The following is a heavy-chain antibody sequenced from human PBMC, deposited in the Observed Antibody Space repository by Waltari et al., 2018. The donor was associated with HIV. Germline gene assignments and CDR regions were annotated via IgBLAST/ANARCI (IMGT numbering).Heavy chain of an antibody. CDR1: GFTFSAYA. J-gene: IGHJ6*02. Sequence: DVQLVASGGGSVQPGGSLRLSCAASGFTFSAYAMHWVRQAPGKGLEYVSVISSNGGTTNYASSVKGRFTISRDNSKNTLYLQMGSLRGEDMAVYYCARALYDSWSGYNYFYRGVDVLGQGTTVTVSS. D-gene: IGHD3-3*01. CDR3: ARALYDSWSGYNYFYRGVDV. CDR2: ISSNGGTT. V-gene: IGHV3-64*01.